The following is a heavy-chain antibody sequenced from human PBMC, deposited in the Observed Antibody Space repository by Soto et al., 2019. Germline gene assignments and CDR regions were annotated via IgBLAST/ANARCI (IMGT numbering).Heavy chain of an antibody. D-gene: IGHD3-9*01. Sequence: SETLSLTCAVYGGSFSGYYWSWIRQPPGKGLEWIGEINHSGSTNYNPSLKSRVTISVDTSKNQFSLKLSSVTAADTAVYYCARTRYFDWLLRNYNWFDPWGQGTLVTVS. CDR1: GGSFSGYY. CDR3: ARTRYFDWLLRNYNWFDP. J-gene: IGHJ5*02. V-gene: IGHV4-34*01. CDR2: INHSGST.